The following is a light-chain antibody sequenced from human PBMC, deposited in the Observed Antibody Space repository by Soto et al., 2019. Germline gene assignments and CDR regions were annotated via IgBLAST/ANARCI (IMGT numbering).Light chain of an antibody. CDR2: DAS. J-gene: IGKJ1*01. V-gene: IGKV1-5*01. CDR3: QQYYSYSPWT. Sequence: DIQMTQSPSTLSASVGDRVSITCRANQRISTWVARYQQKPGKAPKILIYDASSLESGVPSRFSGSGSGTEFTLTISSLQPDDFATYYCQQYYSYSPWTFGQGTKVEIK. CDR1: QRISTW.